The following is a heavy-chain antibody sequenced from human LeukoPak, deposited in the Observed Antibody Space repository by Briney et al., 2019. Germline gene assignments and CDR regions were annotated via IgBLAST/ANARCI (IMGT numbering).Heavy chain of an antibody. Sequence: ASVKVSCKASGGTFSSYAISWVRQAPGQGLEWMGGIIPIFGTANYAQKFQGRVTITADKSTSTAYMELSSLRSEDTAVYYCARSPIAAAGTFDYWGQGTLVTVSS. CDR3: ARSPIAAAGTFDY. CDR1: GGTFSSYA. V-gene: IGHV1-69*06. J-gene: IGHJ4*02. D-gene: IGHD6-13*01. CDR2: IIPIFGTA.